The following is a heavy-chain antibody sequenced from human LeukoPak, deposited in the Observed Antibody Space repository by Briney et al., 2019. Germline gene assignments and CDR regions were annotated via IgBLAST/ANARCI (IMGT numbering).Heavy chain of an antibody. V-gene: IGHV3-48*03. CDR1: EFTFTSYE. CDR3: ARGPSIAARYDAFDI. J-gene: IGHJ3*02. CDR2: ISSSGNTI. D-gene: IGHD6-6*01. Sequence: PGGSLRLSCAASEFTFTSYELNWVRQAPRKGLEWVSYISSSGNTISYADSVKGRFTISRDNAKNSLYLQVISLRAEDTAVYYCARGPSIAARYDAFDIWGQGTMVTVSS.